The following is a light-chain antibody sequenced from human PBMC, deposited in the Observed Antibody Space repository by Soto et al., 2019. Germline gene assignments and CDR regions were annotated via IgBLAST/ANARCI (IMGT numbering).Light chain of an antibody. CDR2: LNSDGSH. Sequence: QSVPTQSPSASASLGASVKLTCTLSSGHNNYAIAWHQQQPEKGPRYLMKLNSDGSHTKGDGIPDRFSGSSSGAERYLTISSLQSEDEADYYCQTWGTGTWVFGGGTKLTVL. J-gene: IGLJ3*02. V-gene: IGLV4-69*01. CDR3: QTWGTGTWV. CDR1: SGHNNYA.